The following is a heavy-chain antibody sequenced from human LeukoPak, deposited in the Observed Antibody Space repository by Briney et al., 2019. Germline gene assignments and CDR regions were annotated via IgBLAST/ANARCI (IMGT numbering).Heavy chain of an antibody. CDR3: AREGLITIVRGVNFGY. CDR2: IYHDGST. Sequence: SETLSLTCTVSGCSVSTDYYWGWIRQPPGKGLEWIGNIYHDGSTYYNPSLKSRVTISVDTSKNQFSLKLTSVTAADTAVYYCAREGLITIVRGVNFGYWGQGTLVSVSS. V-gene: IGHV4-38-2*02. CDR1: GCSVSTDYY. J-gene: IGHJ4*02. D-gene: IGHD3-10*01.